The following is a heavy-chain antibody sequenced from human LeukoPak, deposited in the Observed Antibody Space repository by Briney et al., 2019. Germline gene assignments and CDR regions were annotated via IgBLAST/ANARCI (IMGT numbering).Heavy chain of an antibody. J-gene: IGHJ4*02. D-gene: IGHD4-17*01. CDR2: IDTNGSSV. Sequence: AGSLRLSCTASGFTFSSYWMHWVRQAPGKGLVWVSRIDTNGSSVSYADSVRGRFPISRDNAKNSLYLQMNGLTVEDTAVYSCASALTTVTPHFHYWGQGTLVTVSS. V-gene: IGHV3-74*01. CDR3: ASALTTVTPHFHY. CDR1: GFTFSSYW.